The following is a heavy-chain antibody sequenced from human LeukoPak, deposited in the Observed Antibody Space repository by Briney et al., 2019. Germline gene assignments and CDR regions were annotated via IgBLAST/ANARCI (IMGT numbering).Heavy chain of an antibody. Sequence: PGGSLRLSCVASGFSLSRFGMHWVRQAPGKGLEWVSFVRYDGSSQHYADSVKGRFTISRDNAKNSLYLQMNSLRAEDTAVYYCARAVGSGGRGWHFDYWGQGTLVTVSS. D-gene: IGHD6-19*01. V-gene: IGHV3-30*02. CDR1: GFSLSRFG. CDR3: ARAVGSGGRGWHFDY. J-gene: IGHJ4*02. CDR2: VRYDGSSQ.